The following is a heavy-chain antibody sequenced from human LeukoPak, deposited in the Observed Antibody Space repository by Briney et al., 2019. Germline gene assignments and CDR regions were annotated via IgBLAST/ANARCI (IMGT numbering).Heavy chain of an antibody. CDR1: GFTFSSYA. D-gene: IGHD6-6*01. V-gene: IGHV3-30-3*01. J-gene: IGHJ5*02. CDR3: AKEMEYRRSPGSFDP. Sequence: PGRSLRLSCAASGFTFSSYAMHWVRKAPGKGLEWVAVISYDGSNKYYADSVKGRFTISRDNSKNTLYLQMNSLRAEDTAVYYCAKEMEYRRSPGSFDPWGQGTLVTVSS. CDR2: ISYDGSNK.